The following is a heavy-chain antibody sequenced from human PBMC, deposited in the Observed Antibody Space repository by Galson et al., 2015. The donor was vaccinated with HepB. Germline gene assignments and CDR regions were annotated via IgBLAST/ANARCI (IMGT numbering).Heavy chain of an antibody. Sequence: SVKVSCKASGYTFNRYGISWVRQAPGQGLEWMGWISAYKGDTKYAQNLKGRVTMTTDTSTNTAYMELRSLRSDDTAVYYCARSSDMYSGRQGFDSWGQGTLVTVSS. CDR1: GYTFNRYG. D-gene: IGHD1-26*01. CDR2: ISAYKGDT. CDR3: ARSSDMYSGRQGFDS. V-gene: IGHV1-18*01. J-gene: IGHJ4*02.